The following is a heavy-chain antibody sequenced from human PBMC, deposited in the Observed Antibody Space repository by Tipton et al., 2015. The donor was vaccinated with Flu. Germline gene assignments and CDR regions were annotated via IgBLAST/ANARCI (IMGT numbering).Heavy chain of an antibody. V-gene: IGHV4-4*07. CDR1: GGSISGYY. Sequence: LVQPSETLSLTCTVSGGSISGYYWSWIRQPAGKGLEWIGRLSSSGTTNYTPSLKSRVTMSVDTSKNHFALNLSSVTAADTAVYYCAREEGVGSGRSLDYWGQGTLVTVSS. CDR3: AREEGVGSGRSLDY. CDR2: LSSSGTT. J-gene: IGHJ4*02. D-gene: IGHD3-10*01.